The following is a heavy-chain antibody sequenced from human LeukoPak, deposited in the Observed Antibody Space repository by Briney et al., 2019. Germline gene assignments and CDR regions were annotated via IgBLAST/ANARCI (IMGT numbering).Heavy chain of an antibody. CDR2: IIPILGIA. V-gene: IGHV1-69*04. J-gene: IGHJ3*02. CDR3: AIPYDLDAFDI. Sequence: SVKVSCKASGGTFNSYAISWVRQAPGQGLEWMGRIIPILGIANYAQKFQGRVTITADKSTSTAYMELSSLRSEDTAVYYCAIPYDLDAFDIWGQGTMVTVSS. CDR1: GGTFNSYA. D-gene: IGHD3-3*01.